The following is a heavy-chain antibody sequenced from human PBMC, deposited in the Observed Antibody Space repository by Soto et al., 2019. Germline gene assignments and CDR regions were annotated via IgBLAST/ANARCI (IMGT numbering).Heavy chain of an antibody. Sequence: EVQLVQSGAEVKKPGESLKISCKGSGYSFTSYWIGWVRQLPGKGLEWMGIIYPGDSDTRYSPSFQGQVTISADKSISTAYLQWGSLKASDTGMYFWARRGKGSGSSGDWFDPWGQGTLVTVSS. CDR3: ARRGKGSGSSGDWFDP. V-gene: IGHV5-51*01. CDR1: GYSFTSYW. CDR2: IYPGDSDT. J-gene: IGHJ5*02. D-gene: IGHD6-6*01.